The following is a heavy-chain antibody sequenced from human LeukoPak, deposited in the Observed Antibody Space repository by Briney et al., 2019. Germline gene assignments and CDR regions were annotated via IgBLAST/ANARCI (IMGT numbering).Heavy chain of an antibody. D-gene: IGHD6-19*01. V-gene: IGHV5-51*01. J-gene: IGHJ4*02. CDR2: IYPCCCDT. CDR3: VRHSSGWYGWYDY. CDR1: GCSFTSYW. Sequence: GGSLKISCKGSGCSFTSYWIGWVRQLAAKDLEWMGIIYPCCCDTRYIPSFLGQLTISAGKSINTAYLPWSNLTASDAATYYYVRHSSGWYGWYDYWGQGHLVTVSS.